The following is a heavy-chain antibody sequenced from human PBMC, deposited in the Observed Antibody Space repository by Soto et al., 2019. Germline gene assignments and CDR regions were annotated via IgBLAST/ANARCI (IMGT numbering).Heavy chain of an antibody. Sequence: ASVKVSCKASGYTFTDCYMNWVRQAPGQGLEWMGWINPNNGVTNYAQKFQGRVTMTRDTSISTVYMDLSRLRSDDTAVYYCARGALTVANWFDPWGQGTQVTVSS. V-gene: IGHV1-2*02. CDR3: ARGALTVANWFDP. CDR1: GYTFTDCY. D-gene: IGHD6-19*01. J-gene: IGHJ5*02. CDR2: INPNNGVT.